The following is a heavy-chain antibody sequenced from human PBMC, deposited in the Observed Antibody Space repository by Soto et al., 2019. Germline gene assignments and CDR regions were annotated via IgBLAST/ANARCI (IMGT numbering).Heavy chain of an antibody. V-gene: IGHV1-2*02. CDR2: INPNSGGT. Sequence: ASVKVSCKASGYTFTGYYMHWVRQAPGQGLEWMGWINPNSGGTNYAQKFRGRVTMTRDTSISTAYMELSGLRSDDTAVYYCARNYDFWSGYYFFGYWGQGTLVTVSS. D-gene: IGHD3-3*01. CDR3: ARNYDFWSGYYFFGY. CDR1: GYTFTGYY. J-gene: IGHJ4*02.